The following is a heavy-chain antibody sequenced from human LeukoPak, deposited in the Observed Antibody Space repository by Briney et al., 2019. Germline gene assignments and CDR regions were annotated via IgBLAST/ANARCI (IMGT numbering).Heavy chain of an antibody. Sequence: GGSLRLSCAASGFTFSSYAMHWVRQAPGKGLEWVAVISYDGSNKYYADSVKGRFTISRDNSKNTLYLQMNSLRSDDTAVYYCARGSHQLLYYSDYWGQGTLVTVSS. CDR2: ISYDGSNK. J-gene: IGHJ4*02. CDR1: GFTFSSYA. D-gene: IGHD2-2*01. CDR3: ARGSHQLLYYSDY. V-gene: IGHV3-30-3*01.